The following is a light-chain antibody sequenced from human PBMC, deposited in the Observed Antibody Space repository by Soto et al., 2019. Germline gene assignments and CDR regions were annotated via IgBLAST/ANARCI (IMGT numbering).Light chain of an antibody. J-gene: IGKJ3*01. Sequence: EIVMTQSPATLSVSPGERATLSCRASQSVSSNLAWYQQKPGQAPRLLIYGASTRATGIPARFSGSGSGTEFTLTISSLQSEEFAVYYCQQYNNWPQGVTFGPGTKVDIK. CDR3: QQYNNWPQGVT. CDR1: QSVSSN. CDR2: GAS. V-gene: IGKV3-15*01.